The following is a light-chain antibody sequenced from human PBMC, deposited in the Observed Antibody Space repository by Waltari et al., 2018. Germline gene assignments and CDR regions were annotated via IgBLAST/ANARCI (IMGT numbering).Light chain of an antibody. V-gene: IGKV3-20*01. CDR1: QSVGRS. CDR3: QHYVSLPVT. J-gene: IGKJ1*01. Sequence: EIVLTQSPGTLSLSPGERATLSCRASQSVGRSLAWYQQKPGQAPRLLIYGASIRATGIPDRFSGGGSGTDFSLTISRLESEDFAAYHCQHYVSLPVTFGQGTKVVIK. CDR2: GAS.